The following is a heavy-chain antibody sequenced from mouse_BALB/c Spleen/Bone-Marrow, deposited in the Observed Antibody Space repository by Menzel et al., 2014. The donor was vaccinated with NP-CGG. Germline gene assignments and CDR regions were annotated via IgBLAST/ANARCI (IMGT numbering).Heavy chain of an antibody. CDR1: GYTFSSYW. J-gene: IGHJ2*01. Sequence: QAQLQQSGAELMKPGASMKIFCKATGYTFSSYWIDWVKQRPGHGLEWIGEILPGSGSTNYNEQFKGKATFTADASSSTAYMELSSLTSEDSAVYYCARFYYGNPTGYFDYWGQGTTLTVSS. V-gene: IGHV1-9*01. CDR2: ILPGSGST. D-gene: IGHD2-1*01. CDR3: ARFYYGNPTGYFDY.